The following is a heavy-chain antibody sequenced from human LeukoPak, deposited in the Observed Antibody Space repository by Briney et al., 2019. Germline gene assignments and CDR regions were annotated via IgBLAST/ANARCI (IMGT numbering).Heavy chain of an antibody. V-gene: IGHV1-69*05. CDR2: IIPIFGTA. Sequence: SVKVSCKASGGTFSSYAISWVRQAPGQGLEWMGRIIPIFGTANYAQKFQGRVTITTDESTSTAYMELSSLRSEDTAVCYCARDDYYDSSGWIAFDIWGQGTMVTVSS. CDR1: GGTFSSYA. J-gene: IGHJ3*02. CDR3: ARDDYYDSSGWIAFDI. D-gene: IGHD3-22*01.